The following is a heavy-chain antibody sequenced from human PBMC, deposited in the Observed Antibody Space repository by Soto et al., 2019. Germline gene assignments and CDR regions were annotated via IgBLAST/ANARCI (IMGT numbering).Heavy chain of an antibody. Sequence: QVQLVQSGAEVKTPGSSLKVSCTVSGSRVSNYVISWVRQAPGHGLEWLVRIIPIFNSTQYAQRFQGRVIITADKSTNTASLELSSLRSDDTAVYYCAREGRGKKAGYNGLVSLGYWGQGTLVTVSS. D-gene: IGHD2-2*02. CDR1: GSRVSNYV. CDR3: AREGRGKKAGYNGLVSLGY. CDR2: IIPIFNST. V-gene: IGHV1-69*06. J-gene: IGHJ4*02.